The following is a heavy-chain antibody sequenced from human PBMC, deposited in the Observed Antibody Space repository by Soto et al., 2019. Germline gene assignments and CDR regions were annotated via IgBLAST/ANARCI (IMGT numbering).Heavy chain of an antibody. Sequence: QVQLVQSGAEVKKPGASVKVSCKASGYTFTSYAMHWVRHAPGQRLVWMGCINAGNGNTKYSQKFQGRVTITRDTSASTAYMEMSSLRSEDTAVYYCARVYYYDSSGYPNGIDYWGQGTLVTVSS. V-gene: IGHV1-3*01. CDR3: ARVYYYDSSGYPNGIDY. CDR1: GYTFTSYA. CDR2: INAGNGNT. D-gene: IGHD3-22*01. J-gene: IGHJ4*02.